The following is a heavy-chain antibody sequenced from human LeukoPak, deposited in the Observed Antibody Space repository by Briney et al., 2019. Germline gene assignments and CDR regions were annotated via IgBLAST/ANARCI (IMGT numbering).Heavy chain of an antibody. J-gene: IGHJ4*02. CDR2: IIPIFGTA. D-gene: IGHD3-3*01. CDR1: GGTFSSYA. V-gene: IGHV1-69*06. Sequence: SVKVSCKASGGTFSSYAISWVRQAPGQGLEWMGGIIPIFGTANYAQKFQGRVTITADKSTSTAYMELSSLRSEDTAVYYCARPAEGFWSGYYHYWGQGTLVTVSS. CDR3: ARPAEGFWSGYYHY.